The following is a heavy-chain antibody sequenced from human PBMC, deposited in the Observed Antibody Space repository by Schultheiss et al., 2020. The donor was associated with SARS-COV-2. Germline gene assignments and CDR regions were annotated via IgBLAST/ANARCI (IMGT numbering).Heavy chain of an antibody. V-gene: IGHV4-38-2*01. Sequence: SETLSLTCVVSGYSISSGYYWGWIRQPPGKGLEWIGSIYHSGSTYYNPSLKSRVTISVDTSKNQFSLKLSSVTAADTAVYYCARAVDYGGPNNWFDPWGQGTLVTVSS. D-gene: IGHD4-23*01. CDR3: ARAVDYGGPNNWFDP. CDR1: GYSISSGYY. J-gene: IGHJ5*02. CDR2: IYHSGST.